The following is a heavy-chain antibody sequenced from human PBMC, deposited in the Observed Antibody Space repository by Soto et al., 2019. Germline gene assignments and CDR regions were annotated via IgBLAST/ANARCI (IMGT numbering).Heavy chain of an antibody. D-gene: IGHD3-3*01. CDR1: GGSISSYY. J-gene: IGHJ4*02. CDR3: ARGTFGVVKD. Sequence: LSLTCTVSGGSISSYYWSWIRQPPGKGLEWIGYMYYSGSTNYNPSLKSRVTISIDTSRNQFSLKLSSVTAADTAVYYCARGTFGVVKDWGQGTLVTVSS. CDR2: MYYSGST. V-gene: IGHV4-59*01.